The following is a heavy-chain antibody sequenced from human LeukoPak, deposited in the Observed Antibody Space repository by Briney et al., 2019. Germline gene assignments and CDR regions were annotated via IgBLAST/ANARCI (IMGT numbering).Heavy chain of an antibody. CDR3: ARATKAFDY. Sequence: GSSLRLSCAASGFTFSSYGMHWVRQAPGKGLEWVAVISYDGSNKYYADSVKGRFTISRDNSKNTLYLQMNSLRAEDTAVYYCARATKAFDYWGQGTLVTVSS. D-gene: IGHD5-12*01. J-gene: IGHJ4*02. CDR2: ISYDGSNK. V-gene: IGHV3-30*03. CDR1: GFTFSSYG.